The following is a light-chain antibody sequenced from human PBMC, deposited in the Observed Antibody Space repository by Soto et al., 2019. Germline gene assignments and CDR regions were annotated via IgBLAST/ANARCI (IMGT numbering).Light chain of an antibody. J-gene: IGLJ1*01. V-gene: IGLV2-14*01. CDR3: SSYSSTNAYV. CDR2: EVS. CDR1: SRDVGGYNY. Sequence: QSALTKPASVSGSPGQSITISCTGTSRDVGGYNYVSWYQQHPGKVPKLMIYEVSNRPSGVSNRFSGSKSGNTASLTLAGLQPEDEADYYCSSYSSTNAYVFVTGTKLTVL.